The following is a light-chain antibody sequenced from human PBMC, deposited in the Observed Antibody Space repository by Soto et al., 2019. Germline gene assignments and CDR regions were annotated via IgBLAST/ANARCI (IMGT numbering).Light chain of an antibody. CDR2: AAS. CDR3: QHYGRAPAPWT. CDR1: QDISNY. Sequence: DIQMTQSPSSLSASVGDRVTITCRRSQDISNYLAWYQQKPGKVPKLLIYAASSLRSGVPSRFTASAFGTDFTLTISSLQPEDVATYYCQHYGRAPAPWTFGQGTKVDIK. V-gene: IGKV1-27*01. J-gene: IGKJ1*01.